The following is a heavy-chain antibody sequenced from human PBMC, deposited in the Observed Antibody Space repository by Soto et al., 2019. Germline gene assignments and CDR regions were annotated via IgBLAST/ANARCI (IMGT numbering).Heavy chain of an antibody. CDR3: AKASTEMSYYNYYGMDV. V-gene: IGHV3-30*18. CDR1: GFTFSSYG. Sequence: PGGSLRLSCAASGFTFSSYGMHWVRQAPGKGLEWVAVISYDGSNKYYADSVKGRFTISRDNSKNTLYLQMNSLRAEDTAVYYCAKASTEMSYYNYYGMDVWGQGTTVTVSS. CDR2: ISYDGSNK. J-gene: IGHJ6*02.